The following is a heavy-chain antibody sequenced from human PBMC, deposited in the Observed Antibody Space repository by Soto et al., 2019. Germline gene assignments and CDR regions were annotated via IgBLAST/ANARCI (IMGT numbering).Heavy chain of an antibody. CDR3: AGDTWVSITMMIVTAAD. D-gene: IGHD3-22*01. V-gene: IGHV3-23*01. CDR1: RFTFSNYA. CDR2: VSGSRDSS. J-gene: IGHJ4*02. Sequence: GGSLRLSCAASRFTFSNYAMSWVRQAPGKGLEWVSAVSGSRDSSYYADSVKGRFTISRDNSKNTLFLQMNSLGAEDTAVYYCAGDTWVSITMMIVTAADWGQGTLVTVSS.